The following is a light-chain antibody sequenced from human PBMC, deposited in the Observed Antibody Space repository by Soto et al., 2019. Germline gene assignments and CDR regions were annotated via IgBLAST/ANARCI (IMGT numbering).Light chain of an antibody. V-gene: IGKV3-11*01. CDR2: DTS. J-gene: IGKJ1*01. CDR3: QHRSNSPPTWT. CDR1: QRIGTY. Sequence: EIVLTQSPATLSLSPGDRATLSCRASQRIGTYLAWYQQKAGQAPSLLIYDTSNRATGIPTRFSGSGSGTDFTLTISSLEPEDFAVYFCQHRSNSPPTWTFGQGTYVEIK.